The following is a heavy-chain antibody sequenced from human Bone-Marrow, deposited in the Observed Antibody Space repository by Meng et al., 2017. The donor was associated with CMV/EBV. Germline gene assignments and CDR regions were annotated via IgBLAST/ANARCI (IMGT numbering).Heavy chain of an antibody. Sequence: GGSLRLSCTASGFTFGDYAMSWVRQAPGKGLEWVGFIRSKAYGGTTEYAASVKGRFTISRDESNSIAYLQRNSLKTEDTAVYYCTRAYYPGVVIDYWGQGTRVTGYS. V-gene: IGHV3-49*04. CDR3: TRAYYPGVVIDY. CDR1: GFTFGDYA. CDR2: IRSKAYGGTT. J-gene: IGHJ4*02. D-gene: IGHD3-3*01.